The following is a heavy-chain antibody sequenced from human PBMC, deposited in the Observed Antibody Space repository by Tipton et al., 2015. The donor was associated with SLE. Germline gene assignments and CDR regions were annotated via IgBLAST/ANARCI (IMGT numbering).Heavy chain of an antibody. V-gene: IGHV4-34*01. D-gene: IGHD4-23*01. CDR1: GGSFSGYY. CDR3: ARGGVTMVVTSFDY. J-gene: IGHJ4*02. Sequence: GSLRLSCAVYGGSFSGYYWSWIRQPPGKELEWIGEINHSGSTNYNPSLKSRVTISVDTSKNQFSLKLSSVTAADTAVYYCARGGVTMVVTSFDYWGQGTLVTVSS. CDR2: INHSGST.